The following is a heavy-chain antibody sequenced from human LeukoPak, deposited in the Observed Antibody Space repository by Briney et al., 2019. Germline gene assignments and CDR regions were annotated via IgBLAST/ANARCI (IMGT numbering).Heavy chain of an antibody. J-gene: IGHJ6*02. CDR2: INYSGNA. V-gene: IGHV4-31*03. Sequence: SETLSLTCTVSGGSISSGGNYWTWIRQNPGEGLEWIGYINYSGNAYYNPSLKSRVTISVDTSKNQFSLKLSSVTAADTAVYYCARNELISSNYYYYGMDVWGQGTTVTVSS. CDR3: ARNELISSNYYYYGMDV. CDR1: GGSISSGGNY.